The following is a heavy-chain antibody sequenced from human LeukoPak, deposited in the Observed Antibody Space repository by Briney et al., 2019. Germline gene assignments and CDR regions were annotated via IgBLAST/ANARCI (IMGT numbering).Heavy chain of an antibody. CDR3: ATLYCTNGVCFHLPFDY. CDR2: IIPIFGTA. D-gene: IGHD2-8*01. Sequence: GSSVKVSCKASGGTFSSYAISWVRQAPGQGLEWMGGIIPIFGTANYAQKFQGRVTMTEDTSTDTAYMELSSLRSEDTAVYYCATLYCTNGVCFHLPFDYWGQGTLVTVSS. CDR1: GGTFSSYA. V-gene: IGHV1-69*06. J-gene: IGHJ4*02.